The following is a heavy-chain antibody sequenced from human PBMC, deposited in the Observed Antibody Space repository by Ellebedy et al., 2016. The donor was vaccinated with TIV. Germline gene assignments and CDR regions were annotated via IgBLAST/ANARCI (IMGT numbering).Heavy chain of an antibody. CDR3: ARDGMIWGVCDY. V-gene: IGHV3-7*01. J-gene: IGHJ4*02. Sequence: GESLKISXAASGFTFSFYWMGWVRQAPGKGLEWVANIKQDGSEKHYADSVKGRFTISRDNAKNSLYLQMNSLRVEDTAVYYCARDGMIWGVCDYWGQGTLVTVSS. D-gene: IGHD3-10*01. CDR1: GFTFSFYW. CDR2: IKQDGSEK.